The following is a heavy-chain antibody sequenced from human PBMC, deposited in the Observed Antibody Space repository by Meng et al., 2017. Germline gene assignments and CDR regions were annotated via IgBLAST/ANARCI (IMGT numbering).Heavy chain of an antibody. V-gene: IGHV4-34*01. Sequence: QVQLRQWGGGPLKPSETLSLTCAVYGGSFSGYYWSWIRQPPGKGLEWIGEINHSGSTNYNPSLKSRVTISVDTSKNQFSLKLSSVTAADTAVYYCARGRSGTWPWYFDLWGRGTLVTVSS. CDR2: INHSGST. J-gene: IGHJ2*01. CDR3: ARGRSGTWPWYFDL. D-gene: IGHD1-1*01. CDR1: GGSFSGYY.